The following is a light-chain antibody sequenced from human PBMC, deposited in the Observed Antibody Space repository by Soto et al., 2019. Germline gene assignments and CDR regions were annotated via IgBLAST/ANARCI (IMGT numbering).Light chain of an antibody. CDR2: WAS. J-gene: IGKJ4*01. V-gene: IGKV4-1*01. CDR3: QQYYTTPLT. Sequence: EIVMTPSPDSLAVSLGERAPISCKSSPRGLYSSNHQNYLAWYQQKPGQPPQLLIYWASTRESGVPDRFSGSGSGTDFTLTISSRQAEDVAVYYCQQYYTTPLTFGGGTEVDIK. CDR1: PRGLYSSNHQNY.